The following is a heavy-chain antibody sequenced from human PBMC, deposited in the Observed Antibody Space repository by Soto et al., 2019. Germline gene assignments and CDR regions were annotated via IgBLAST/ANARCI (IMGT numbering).Heavy chain of an antibody. V-gene: IGHV3-23*01. CDR1: GITFSNYV. J-gene: IGHJ4*02. CDR2: VSGNGIDT. CDR3: AIFSRIAAAGITY. D-gene: IGHD6-13*01. Sequence: EVQLLESGGGLVQPGGSLRVSCAASGITFSNYVMSWVRQAPGGGLEWVSAVSGNGIDTYYADSVKGRFTISRDNSKNTLYLQINSLRVEDTAVYYCAIFSRIAAAGITYWGQGTLVTVSS.